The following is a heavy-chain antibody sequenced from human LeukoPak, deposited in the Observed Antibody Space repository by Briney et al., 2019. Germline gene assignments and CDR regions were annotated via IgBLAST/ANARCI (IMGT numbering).Heavy chain of an antibody. CDR3: AKASGSYYGYFDY. V-gene: IGHV3-23*01. CDR1: GFTFSSYA. J-gene: IGHJ4*02. CDR2: ISGSGGST. D-gene: IGHD1-26*01. Sequence: QSGGSLRLSCAASGFTFSSYAMSWVRQAPGKGLEWVSAISGSGGSTYYADSVEGRFTISRDISKSTLYLQMSSLRAEDTAVYYCAKASGSYYGYFDYWGQGNLVTVSS.